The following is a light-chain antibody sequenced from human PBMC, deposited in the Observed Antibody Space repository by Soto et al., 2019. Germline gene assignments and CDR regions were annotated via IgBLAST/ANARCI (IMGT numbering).Light chain of an antibody. V-gene: IGKV3-20*01. CDR3: QQYGSSPVT. CDR1: QSGSSSY. J-gene: IGKJ1*01. Sequence: EIVLTQSPGTLSLSPGERATLSCRTSQSGSSSYLAWYQRKPGQAPRLLIYGASSRATGIPDRFSGSGSGTDFTLTISKLEPEDFAVYYCQQYGSSPVTFGQGTKVEIK. CDR2: GAS.